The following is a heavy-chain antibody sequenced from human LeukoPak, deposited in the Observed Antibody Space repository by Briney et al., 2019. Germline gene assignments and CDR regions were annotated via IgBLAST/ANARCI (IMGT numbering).Heavy chain of an antibody. Sequence: SVKVSCKASGGTFSSYAISWVRQAPGQGLEWMGGIIPIFGTANYAQKFQGRVTITADESTGTAYMELSSLRSEDTAVYYCNALPYCSSTSCYGYYYYMDVWGKGSTVTVSS. J-gene: IGHJ6*03. CDR3: NALPYCSSTSCYGYYYYMDV. CDR2: IIPIFGTA. V-gene: IGHV1-69*13. CDR1: GGTFSSYA. D-gene: IGHD2-2*01.